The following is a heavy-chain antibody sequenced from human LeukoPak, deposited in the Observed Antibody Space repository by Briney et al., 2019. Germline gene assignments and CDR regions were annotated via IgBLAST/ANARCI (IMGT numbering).Heavy chain of an antibody. CDR3: ARDVGVIKCYYGMDV. CDR1: GFTFSTYG. Sequence: PGRSLRLSCATSGFTFSTYGMNWVRQAPGKGLEWVAVIWYDGSNIHYADSVKGRFTISRDNSKNTLYLQMSSLRAEDTAVYYCARDVGVIKCYYGMDVWGQGTTVTVS. CDR2: IWYDGSNI. V-gene: IGHV3-33*01. D-gene: IGHD3-10*01. J-gene: IGHJ6*02.